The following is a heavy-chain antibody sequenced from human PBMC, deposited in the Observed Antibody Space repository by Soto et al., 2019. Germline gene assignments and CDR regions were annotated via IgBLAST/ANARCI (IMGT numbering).Heavy chain of an antibody. J-gene: IGHJ4*02. V-gene: IGHV3-30*18. CDR2: ISYDEKNI. Sequence: LRLSCAASGFTFRSYGMHWVRQAPGKGLDWVAVISYDEKNIYYADSVRGRFTITRDNSKSTLYLQMNSLRDQDTAVYYCANALIPQSATGNFFFDSWGQGAKVTVSS. CDR1: GFTFRSYG. D-gene: IGHD3-9*01. CDR3: ANALIPQSATGNFFFDS.